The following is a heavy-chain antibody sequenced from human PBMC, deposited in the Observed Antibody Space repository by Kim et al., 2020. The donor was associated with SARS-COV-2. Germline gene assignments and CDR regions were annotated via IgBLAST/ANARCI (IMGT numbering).Heavy chain of an antibody. V-gene: IGHV3-30*04. Sequence: GGSLRLSCAASGFTFSSYAMHWVRQAPGKGLEWVAVISYDGSNKYYVDSVKGRFSISRDNSKNTLYLQMNSLRAEDTAVYYCARELLVTGYYYGMDVWGQGTTVSVSS. CDR2: ISYDGSNK. CDR1: GFTFSSYA. D-gene: IGHD5-18*01. J-gene: IGHJ6*02. CDR3: ARELLVTGYYYGMDV.